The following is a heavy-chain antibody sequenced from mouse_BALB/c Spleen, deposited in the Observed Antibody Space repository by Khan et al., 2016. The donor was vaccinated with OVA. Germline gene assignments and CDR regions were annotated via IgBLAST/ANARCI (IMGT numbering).Heavy chain of an antibody. D-gene: IGHD2-10*01. J-gene: IGHJ3*01. CDR3: TRPSYYGNPWFTY. CDR1: GFAFNSYD. Sequence: EVQGVESGGGLVKPGGSLKLSCEVSGFAFNSYDMSWVRQTPEKRQEWVATISSTGTYTYYPDSVKGRFTISRDTARNTLYLQLSSLRSEDTALYYCTRPSYYGNPWFTYWGQGTLVTVSA. CDR2: ISSTGTYT. V-gene: IGHV5-9*02.